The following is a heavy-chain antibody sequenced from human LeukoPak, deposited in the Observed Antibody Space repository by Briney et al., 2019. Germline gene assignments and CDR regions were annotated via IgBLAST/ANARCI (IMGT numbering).Heavy chain of an antibody. Sequence: AGSLRLSCVASGFTFSSYAMSWVRQAPGKGLEWVSVISGSGDNTYYADSVKGRFTISRDKSKNTLYLQMNSLRAEDTAVYHCAKNWGYSYCKGFDYWGQGTMVTASS. J-gene: IGHJ4*02. CDR3: AKNWGYSYCKGFDY. V-gene: IGHV3-23*01. D-gene: IGHD5-18*01. CDR1: GFTFSSYA. CDR2: ISGSGDNT.